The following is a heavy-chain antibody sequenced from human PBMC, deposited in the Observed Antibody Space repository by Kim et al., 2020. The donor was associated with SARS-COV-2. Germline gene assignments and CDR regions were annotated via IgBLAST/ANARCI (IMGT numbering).Heavy chain of an antibody. CDR2: ISSSSSYT. D-gene: IGHD2-15*01. V-gene: IGHV3-11*05. J-gene: IGHJ4*02. CDR1: GFTFSDYY. CDR3: ARDLIGYCSGGSCYGHGY. Sequence: GGSLRLSCAASGFTFSDYYMSWIRQAPGKGLEWVSYISSSSSYTNYADSVKGRFTISRDNAKNSLYLQMNSLRAEDTAVYYCARDLIGYCSGGSCYGHGYWGQGTLVTVSS.